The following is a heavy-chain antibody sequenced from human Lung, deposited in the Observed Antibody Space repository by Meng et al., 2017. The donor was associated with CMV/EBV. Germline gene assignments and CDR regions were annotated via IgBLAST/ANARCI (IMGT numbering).Heavy chain of an antibody. Sequence: SCEGSGFSFSDYYMIWIRQAPGKGLEWLSYISSNGDSIYYTDSVKGRFTISRDNGRNSLYLQMNSLRVDDTAVYYCARGRGDNYDMDVWGQGTTVTVSS. CDR3: ARGRGDNYDMDV. CDR1: GFSFSDYY. CDR2: ISSNGDSI. V-gene: IGHV3-11*01. D-gene: IGHD3-10*01. J-gene: IGHJ6*02.